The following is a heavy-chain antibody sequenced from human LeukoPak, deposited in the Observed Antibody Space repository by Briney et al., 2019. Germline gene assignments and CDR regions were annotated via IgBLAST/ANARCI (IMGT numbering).Heavy chain of an antibody. V-gene: IGHV1-2*06. Sequence: ASVKVSCKASGYTFTDYFIHWVRQAPGQGLEWMGRINPNSGGTNYAQIFQGRVSMTRDTSVSTAYMELSRLTSDDTAVYYCATRDPAEALVRWLPDCWGQGTLVTVSA. CDR1: GYTFTDYF. CDR2: INPNSGGT. J-gene: IGHJ4*02. D-gene: IGHD3-22*01. CDR3: ATRDPAEALVRWLPDC.